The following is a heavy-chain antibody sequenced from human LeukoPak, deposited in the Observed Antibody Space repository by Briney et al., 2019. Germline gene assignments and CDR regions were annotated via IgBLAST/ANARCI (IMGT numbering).Heavy chain of an antibody. J-gene: IGHJ3*02. CDR3: SSHGSGWYGGPFDI. CDR1: GGSISSSSYY. Sequence: PSETLSLTCTVSGGSISSSSYYWGWIRQPPGTGLEWIGSIYYSGSTYYNPSLKSRVTISVDTSKNQFSLKLSSVTAADTAVYYCSSHGSGWYGGPFDIWGQGTMVTVSS. V-gene: IGHV4-39*07. D-gene: IGHD6-19*01. CDR2: IYYSGST.